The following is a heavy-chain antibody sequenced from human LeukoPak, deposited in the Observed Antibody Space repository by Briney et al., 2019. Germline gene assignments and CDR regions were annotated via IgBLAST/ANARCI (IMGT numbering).Heavy chain of an antibody. V-gene: IGHV3-23*01. CDR1: GFTFSSYA. J-gene: IGHJ4*02. CDR2: ISGSGGST. D-gene: IGHD6-19*01. Sequence: PGGSLRLSCAASGFTFSSYAMSWVRQAPGKGLEWVSAISGSGGSTHYADSVKGRFTISRDNSKNTLYLQMNSLRAEDTAVYYCAKFSDGSSGWSRYFDYWGQGTLVTVSS. CDR3: AKFSDGSSGWSRYFDY.